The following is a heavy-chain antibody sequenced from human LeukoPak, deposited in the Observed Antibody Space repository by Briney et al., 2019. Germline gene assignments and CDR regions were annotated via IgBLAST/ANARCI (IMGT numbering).Heavy chain of an antibody. CDR3: ARQYSSSSEDY. J-gene: IGHJ4*02. Sequence: GGSLRLSCAASGFIFSDYGMHWVRQAPGKGLVWVSRINSDGSSATYADPVKGRFTISRDNAKNTLYLQMHSLRAADTAVYYCARQYSSSSEDYWGQGTLVTVSS. CDR2: INSDGSSA. D-gene: IGHD6-6*01. V-gene: IGHV3-74*01. CDR1: GFIFSDYG.